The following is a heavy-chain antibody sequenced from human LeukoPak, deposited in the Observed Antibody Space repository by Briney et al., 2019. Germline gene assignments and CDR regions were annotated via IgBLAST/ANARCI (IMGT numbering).Heavy chain of an antibody. Sequence: GGSLRLSGAASGFTFDDYGMSWVRQAPGKGLEWVSGINWNGGSTGYADSVKGRFTISRDNAKNSLYLQMNSLRAEDTALYYCARKIAAAGEDYFDYWGQGTLVTVS. D-gene: IGHD6-13*01. CDR2: INWNGGST. CDR3: ARKIAAAGEDYFDY. J-gene: IGHJ4*02. V-gene: IGHV3-20*04. CDR1: GFTFDDYG.